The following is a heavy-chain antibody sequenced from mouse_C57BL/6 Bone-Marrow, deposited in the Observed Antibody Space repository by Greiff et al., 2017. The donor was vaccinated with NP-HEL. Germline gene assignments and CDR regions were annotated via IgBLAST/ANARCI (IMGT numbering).Heavy chain of an antibody. V-gene: IGHV5-16*01. CDR1: GFTFSDYY. D-gene: IGHD2-4*01. J-gene: IGHJ4*01. CDR3: AREGGLRRRTYAMDY. Sequence: EVQGAESEGGLVQPGSSMKLSCTASGFTFSDYYMAWVRQVPEKGLEWVANINYDGSSTYYLDSLKSRFIISRDNAKNILHLQMSSLKSEDTATYYCAREGGLRRRTYAMDYWGQGTSVTVSS. CDR2: INYDGSST.